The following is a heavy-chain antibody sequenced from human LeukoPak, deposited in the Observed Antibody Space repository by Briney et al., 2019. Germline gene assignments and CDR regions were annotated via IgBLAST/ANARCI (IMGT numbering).Heavy chain of an antibody. D-gene: IGHD1/OR15-1a*01. Sequence: XXVRXAPXXXXXXXXWINPNRGGTNYAQKFQGRVTMTEDTSTDTAYMELSSLRSEDTAVYYCATDGVNWNSAYFDYWGQGTLVTVSS. V-gene: IGHV1-2*02. CDR2: INPNRGGT. J-gene: IGHJ4*02. CDR3: ATDGVNWNSAYFDY.